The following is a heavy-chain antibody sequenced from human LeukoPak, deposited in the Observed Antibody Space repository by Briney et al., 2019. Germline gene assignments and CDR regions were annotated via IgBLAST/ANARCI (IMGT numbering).Heavy chain of an antibody. CDR3: ARDSRSGSYYYFDY. D-gene: IGHD1-26*01. CDR2: IYHSGST. J-gene: IGHJ4*02. V-gene: IGHV4-4*02. CDR1: GGSISSSNW. Sequence: SETLSLTCAVSGGSISSSNWWSWVRPPPGKGLEWIGEIYHSGSTNYNPSLKSRVTISVDTSKNQFSLKLSSVTAADTAVYYCARDSRSGSYYYFDYWGQGTLVTVSS.